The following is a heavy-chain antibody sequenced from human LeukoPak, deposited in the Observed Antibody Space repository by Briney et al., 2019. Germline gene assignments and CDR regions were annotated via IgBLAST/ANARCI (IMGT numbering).Heavy chain of an antibody. Sequence: SETLSLTCTVSGGSISSYYWSWIRQPPGKGLEWIGRIYTSGSTNYNPALKPRVTMSVETSKTQFSLKLSPVTAADTAVYYCARVRSWYGGVWFHPWGQGTLVTASS. D-gene: IGHD6-13*01. V-gene: IGHV4-4*07. CDR1: GGSISSYY. CDR3: ARVRSWYGGVWFHP. J-gene: IGHJ5*02. CDR2: IYTSGST.